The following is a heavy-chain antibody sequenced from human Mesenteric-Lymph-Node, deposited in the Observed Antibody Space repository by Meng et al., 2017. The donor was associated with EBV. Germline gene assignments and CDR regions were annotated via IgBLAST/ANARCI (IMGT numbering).Heavy chain of an antibody. J-gene: IGHJ4*02. V-gene: IGHV4-34*01. CDR1: GGSFSGYD. Sequence: VQLQQGGAGLLKPSETLSLTCAVYGGSFSGYDWSWIRQPPGKGLEWIGEINHSGSTNYNPSLKSRVTISVDTSKNQFSLKLSSVTAADTAVYYCARGEKGPIDYWGQGTLVTVSS. CDR2: INHSGST. CDR3: ARGEKGPIDY.